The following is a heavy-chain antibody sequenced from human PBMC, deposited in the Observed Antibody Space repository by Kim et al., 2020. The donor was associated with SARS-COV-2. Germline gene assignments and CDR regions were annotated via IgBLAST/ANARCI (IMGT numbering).Heavy chain of an antibody. D-gene: IGHD3-10*01. CDR3: AKDXESGSGMYYVPDYFVX. CDR2: ISAAGDRA. Sequence: GGSLRLSCAASGFTFGNCAMTWVRQAPGKGLEWVSFISAAGDRANYADSVKGRFTVSRDNSKNTLDLQMXXXRVEDTAIYYCAKDXESGSGMYYVPDYFVXWGQGTXVTVSS. J-gene: IGHJ4*03. CDR1: GFTFGNCA. V-gene: IGHV3-23*01.